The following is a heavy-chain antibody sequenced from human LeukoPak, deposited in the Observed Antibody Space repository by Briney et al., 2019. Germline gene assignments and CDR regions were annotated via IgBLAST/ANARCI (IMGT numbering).Heavy chain of an antibody. J-gene: IGHJ4*02. CDR2: INPNNGAT. D-gene: IGHD1-26*01. CDR1: GYTFTGYY. Sequence: ASVKVSCKASGYTFTGYYMHWVRQAPGQGLEWMGRINPNNGATNYAQKLQGRVTITGDTSISTAYMELSSLRSDDTAVYYCTRESGSYHGNDYWGQGALVTVSS. V-gene: IGHV1-2*06. CDR3: TRESGSYHGNDY.